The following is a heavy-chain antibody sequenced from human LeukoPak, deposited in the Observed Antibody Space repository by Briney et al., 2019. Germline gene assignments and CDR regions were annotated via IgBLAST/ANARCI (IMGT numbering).Heavy chain of an antibody. Sequence: SETLSLTCAVYGGSFSGYYWSWVRRPPGKGLEWIGEINHSGSTNYNPSLKSRVAISVDTSKNQFSLKLSSVTAADTAVYYCASDGDPLAHGTLVTVSS. CDR2: INHSGST. D-gene: IGHD4-17*01. J-gene: IGHJ5*02. V-gene: IGHV4-34*01. CDR3: ASDGDP. CDR1: GGSFSGYY.